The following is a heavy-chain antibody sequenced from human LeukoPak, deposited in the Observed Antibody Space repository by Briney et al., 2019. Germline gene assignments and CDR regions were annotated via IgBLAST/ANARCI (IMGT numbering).Heavy chain of an antibody. Sequence: SGTLSLTCTVSGGSISSYYWNWMRQPPGKGLEWIGYIYYSGSFNYNPSLKTRVTISVDTSKNQFSLKLYSVTAADTAVYYCARGDYSDLSEYYFDYWGQGALVTVSS. V-gene: IGHV4-59*01. CDR3: ARGDYSDLSEYYFDY. J-gene: IGHJ4*02. D-gene: IGHD4-11*01. CDR2: IYYSGSF. CDR1: GGSISSYY.